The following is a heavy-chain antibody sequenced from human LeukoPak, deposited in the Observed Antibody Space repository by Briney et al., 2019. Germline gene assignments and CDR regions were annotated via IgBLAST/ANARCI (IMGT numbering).Heavy chain of an antibody. D-gene: IGHD3-22*01. Sequence: QTGGFLRLSCAASGFTFSTHTMNWVRQAPGKGLEWVSSISSASSTIHYADSVKGRFTISRDNAKNSLFLQLNSLRAEDTAVYYCAKVHYYDSSGYYYYYYGMDVWGQGTTVTVSS. V-gene: IGHV3-48*01. CDR3: AKVHYYDSSGYYYYYYGMDV. CDR1: GFTFSTHT. J-gene: IGHJ6*02. CDR2: ISSASSTI.